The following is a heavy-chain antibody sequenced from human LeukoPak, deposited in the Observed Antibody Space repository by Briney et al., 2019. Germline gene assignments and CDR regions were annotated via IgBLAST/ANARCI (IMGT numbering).Heavy chain of an antibody. CDR2: INPNNGGT. Sequence: GASVKVSCKASGFTFTVYNIHWVRQAPGQGLEWMGWINPNNGGTNYAQKFQGRVTMTRDTSISTAYMELSRLRSDDTAVYYCARDLHPSSLRYFDWFSKSTANWFDPWGQGTLVTVSS. D-gene: IGHD3-9*01. V-gene: IGHV1-2*02. CDR1: GFTFTVYN. CDR3: ARDLHPSSLRYFDWFSKSTANWFDP. J-gene: IGHJ5*02.